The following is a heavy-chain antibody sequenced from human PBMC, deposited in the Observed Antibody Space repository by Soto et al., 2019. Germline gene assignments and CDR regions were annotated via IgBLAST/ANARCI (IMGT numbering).Heavy chain of an antibody. Sequence: GGSLRLSCAASGFTFSSYGMHWVRQAPGKGLEWVAVISYDGSNKYYADSVKGRFTISRDNSKNTLYLQMNSLRAEDTAVYYCAKGPSGGSGSYYGDYYYYYGMDVWGQGTTVTVSS. V-gene: IGHV3-30*18. J-gene: IGHJ6*02. CDR3: AKGPSGGSGSYYGDYYYYYGMDV. D-gene: IGHD3-10*01. CDR2: ISYDGSNK. CDR1: GFTFSSYG.